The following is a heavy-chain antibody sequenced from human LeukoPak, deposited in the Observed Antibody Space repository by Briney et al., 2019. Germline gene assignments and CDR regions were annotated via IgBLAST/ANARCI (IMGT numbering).Heavy chain of an antibody. CDR3: ARDYPSGGFDS. CDR2: IYYSGST. V-gene: IGHV4-59*12. J-gene: IGHJ4*02. CDR1: GGSISSYY. Sequence: SETLSLTCTVSGGSISSYYWSWIRQPPGKGLEWIGYIYYSGSTYYNPSLKSRVTISVDRSKNQCSLKLSSLTAADTAVYYCARDYPSGGFDSWGQGTLVTVSS.